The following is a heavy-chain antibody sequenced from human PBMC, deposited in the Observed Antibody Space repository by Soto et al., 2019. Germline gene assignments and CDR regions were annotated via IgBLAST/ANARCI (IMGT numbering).Heavy chain of an antibody. J-gene: IGHJ5*02. CDR3: ARDRASEDIVVVVAKRIINWFAP. D-gene: IGHD2-15*01. CDR2: INAGNGNT. Sequence: GASVKVSCKASGYTFTSYAMHWVRQAPGQRLGWMGWINAGNGNTKYSQKFQGRVTITRDTSASTAYMELSSLRSEDTAVYYCARDRASEDIVVVVAKRIINWFAPWGQGTLVTVSS. CDR1: GYTFTSYA. V-gene: IGHV1-3*01.